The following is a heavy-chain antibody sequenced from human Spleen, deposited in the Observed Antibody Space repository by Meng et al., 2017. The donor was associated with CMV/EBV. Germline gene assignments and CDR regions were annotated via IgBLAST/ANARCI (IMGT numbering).Heavy chain of an antibody. CDR1: GYTFTGYY. CDR3: ARDLTEYQPYFDY. V-gene: IGHV1-18*04. J-gene: IGHJ4*02. D-gene: IGHD2-2*01. Sequence: ASVKVSCKASGYTFTGYYTYWVRQAPGQGLEWMGWISTYNGNTNYAQKFQGRVTMTTDTSTSTVYMELRSLTFDDTAVYYCARDLTEYQPYFDYWGQGTLVTVSS. CDR2: ISTYNGNT.